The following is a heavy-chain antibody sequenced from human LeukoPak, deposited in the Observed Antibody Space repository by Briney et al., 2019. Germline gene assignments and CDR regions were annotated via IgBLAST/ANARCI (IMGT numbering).Heavy chain of an antibody. CDR3: ASPAEGY. Sequence: SLRLSCAASGFTFSRFWMSWVCQAPGKGLEGVANIRQDGSEKYYVDSVKGRFTISRDNAQNSLYLQMNSLRVEDTAVYYCASPAEGYWGQGTLVTVSS. J-gene: IGHJ4*02. CDR2: IRQDGSEK. V-gene: IGHV3-7*03. CDR1: GFTFSRFW.